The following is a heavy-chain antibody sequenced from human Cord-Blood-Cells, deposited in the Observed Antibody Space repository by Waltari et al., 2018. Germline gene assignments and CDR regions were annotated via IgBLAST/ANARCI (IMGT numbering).Heavy chain of an antibody. CDR1: GGSISSYY. CDR2: IYYSGST. Sequence: QVQLQESGPGLVKPSETLSLTCTVSGGSISSYYWSWIRQPPGKGLEWIGYIYYSGSTNYNPSLNSRVTISVDTSKNQFSLKLSSVTAADTAVYYCARVGFSWFDPWGQGTLVTVSS. J-gene: IGHJ5*02. CDR3: ARVGFSWFDP. V-gene: IGHV4-59*01. D-gene: IGHD3-10*01.